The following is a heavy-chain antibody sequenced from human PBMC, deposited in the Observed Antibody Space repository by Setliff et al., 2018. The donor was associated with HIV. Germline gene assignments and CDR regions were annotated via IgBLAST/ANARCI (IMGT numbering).Heavy chain of an antibody. CDR3: ATAAESGFGIHWGVFNI. D-gene: IGHD3-10*01. V-gene: IGHV4-39*01. Sequence: SETLSLTCTVSGGSTSTSGYYWGWIREHPGKGREWLGSIYSSGNTYYHPSLKSRVTISVDTSKNQFSLKLESVTAAYTAVYYYATAAESGFGIHWGVFNIWGQGTRVTVSS. J-gene: IGHJ3*02. CDR1: GGSTSTSGYY. CDR2: IYSSGNT.